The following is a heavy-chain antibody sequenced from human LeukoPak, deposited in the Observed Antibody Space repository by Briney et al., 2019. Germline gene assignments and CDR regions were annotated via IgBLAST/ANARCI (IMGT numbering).Heavy chain of an antibody. V-gene: IGHV1-2*02. CDR3: ARDRQRYSSGWYVLMDV. Sequence: ASVKVSCKASGYTFTGYYVHWVRQAPGQGLEWMGWINPNSGGTNYAQKFQGRVTMTRDTSISTAYMELSRLRSDDTAVYYCARDRQRYSSGWYVLMDVWGKGTTVTVSS. J-gene: IGHJ6*04. CDR2: INPNSGGT. D-gene: IGHD6-19*01. CDR1: GYTFTGYY.